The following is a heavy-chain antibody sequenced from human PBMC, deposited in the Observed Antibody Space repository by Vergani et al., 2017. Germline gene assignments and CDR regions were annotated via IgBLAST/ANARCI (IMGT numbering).Heavy chain of an antibody. Sequence: QVQLVQSGAEVKKPGSSVKVSCKASGGTFSSYAISWVRQAPGQGLEWMGGIIPIFGTANYAQKFQGRVTITADESTSTAYMELSSLRSEDTAVYYCASYHYYDSSGDRKYYYYYGMDVWGQGTTVTVSS. D-gene: IGHD3-22*01. V-gene: IGHV1-69*01. CDR3: ASYHYYDSSGDRKYYYYYGMDV. CDR1: GGTFSSYA. CDR2: IIPIFGTA. J-gene: IGHJ6*02.